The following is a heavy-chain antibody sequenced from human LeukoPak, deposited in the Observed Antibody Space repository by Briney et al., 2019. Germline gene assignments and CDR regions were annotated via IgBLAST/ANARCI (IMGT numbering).Heavy chain of an antibody. CDR3: ARDRYDSSGYYYSFDY. Sequence: GASVEVSCKASGYTFTGYYMHWVRQAPGQGLEWMGRINPNSGGTNYAQKFQGRVTMTRDTSISTAYMELSRLRSDDTAVYYCARDRYDSSGYYYSFDYWGQGTLVTVSS. J-gene: IGHJ4*02. D-gene: IGHD3-22*01. CDR2: INPNSGGT. CDR1: GYTFTGYY. V-gene: IGHV1-2*06.